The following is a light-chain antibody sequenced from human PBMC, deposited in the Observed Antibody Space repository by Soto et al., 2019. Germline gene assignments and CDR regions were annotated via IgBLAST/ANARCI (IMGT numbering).Light chain of an antibody. V-gene: IGKV3-11*01. CDR1: QSVSSY. J-gene: IGKJ5*01. CDR3: QQRSNWPVT. Sequence: EIVLTQSPATLSLSPGARATLSCRASQSVSSYLAWYQQKPGQAPRLLIYDASNRATGIPARFSGSGSGTDFTLTISSLEPEDFAVYYCQQRSNWPVTFGQGTRLEI. CDR2: DAS.